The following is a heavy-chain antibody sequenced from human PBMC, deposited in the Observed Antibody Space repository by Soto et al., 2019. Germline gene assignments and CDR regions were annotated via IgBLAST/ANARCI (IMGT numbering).Heavy chain of an antibody. Sequence: SSTLSLTCSVSGVSVSSGGHYWSWIRHPPGKGLEWIAYISDTGTTNYNPSLKGRVTISLDMSKNRVSLRLDSVTAADTAVYYCAGDRSHNSNPCEAVAVSAQGTMVTVSS. CDR1: GVSVSSGGHY. D-gene: IGHD1-20*01. V-gene: IGHV4-61*08. J-gene: IGHJ3*01. CDR2: ISDTGTT. CDR3: AGDRSHNSNPCEAVAV.